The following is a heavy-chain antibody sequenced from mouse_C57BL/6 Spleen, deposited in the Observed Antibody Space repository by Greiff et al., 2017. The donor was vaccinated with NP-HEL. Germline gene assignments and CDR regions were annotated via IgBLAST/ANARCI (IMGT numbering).Heavy chain of an antibody. D-gene: IGHD1-1*01. CDR2: INPSSGYT. V-gene: IGHV1-4*01. CDR1: GYTFTSYT. Sequence: VQLQQSGAELARPGASVKMSCKASGYTFTSYTMHWVKQRPGQGLEWIGYINPSSGYTKYNQKFKDKATLTADKSSSTAYMQLSSLTSEDSAVYYCARSPQNYYGSSLAWFAYWGQGTLVTVSA. J-gene: IGHJ3*01. CDR3: ARSPQNYYGSSLAWFAY.